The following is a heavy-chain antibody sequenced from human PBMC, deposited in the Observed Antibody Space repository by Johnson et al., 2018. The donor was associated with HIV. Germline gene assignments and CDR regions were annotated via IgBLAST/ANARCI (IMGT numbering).Heavy chain of an antibody. J-gene: IGHJ3*02. CDR1: GFTFSSYG. CDR2: ISYDGNNK. Sequence: QVQLVESGGGLVQPGGSLRLSCAASGFTFSSYGMHWVRQTPGKGLEWVAVISYDGNNKYYADSVKGRFIISGDNSKNTLYLQMNSLRAEDTAVYYCAKGRWEATTYDDAFDIWGQGTMVTVSS. CDR3: AKGRWEATTYDDAFDI. V-gene: IGHV3-30*18. D-gene: IGHD1-26*01.